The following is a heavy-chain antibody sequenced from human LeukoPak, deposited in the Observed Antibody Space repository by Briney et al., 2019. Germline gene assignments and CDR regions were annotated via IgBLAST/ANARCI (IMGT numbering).Heavy chain of an antibody. CDR3: AKDILGSGWSYYYYGMDV. V-gene: IGHV3-43D*03. J-gene: IGHJ6*02. CDR1: GFTFDDYA. Sequence: GGSLRLSCAASGFTFDDYAMHWVRQAPGKGLEWVSLISWDGGSTYYADSVKGRFTISRDNSKNSLYLQMNSLRAEDTALYYCAKDILGSGWSYYYYGMDVWGQGTTVTVSS. CDR2: ISWDGGST. D-gene: IGHD6-19*01.